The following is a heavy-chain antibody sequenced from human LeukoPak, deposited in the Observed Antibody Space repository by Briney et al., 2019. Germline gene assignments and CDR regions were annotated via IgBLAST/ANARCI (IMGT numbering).Heavy chain of an antibody. Sequence: SETLSLTCTVSGGSISSYYWGWIRQPPGKGLEWIGSIYFTGSTYYNPSLKSRVTISVDTSKNQFSLKLSSVTAADTAVYYCARSVTGWEYYFDYWGQGTLVTVSS. CDR3: ARSVTGWEYYFDY. CDR1: GGSISSYY. J-gene: IGHJ4*02. D-gene: IGHD1-26*01. V-gene: IGHV4-39*01. CDR2: IYFTGST.